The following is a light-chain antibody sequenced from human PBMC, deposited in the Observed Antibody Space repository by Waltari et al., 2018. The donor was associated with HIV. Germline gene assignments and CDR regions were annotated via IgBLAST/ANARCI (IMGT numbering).Light chain of an antibody. J-gene: IGLJ3*02. CDR3: SSFAGSNNLGV. V-gene: IGLV2-8*01. CDR1: RRDIGGYNF. CDR2: EVS. Sequence: QSALTQPPSASGSPGQSVTLPCTGTRRDIGGYNFVLWYQQHPGKAPKLMIYEVSKRPSGVPDRFSGSKSGNTASLTVSGLQAEDEADYYCSSFAGSNNLGVFGGGTKLTVL.